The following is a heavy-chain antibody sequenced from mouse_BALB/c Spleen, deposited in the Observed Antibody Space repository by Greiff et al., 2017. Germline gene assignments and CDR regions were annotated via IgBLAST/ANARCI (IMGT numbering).Heavy chain of an antibody. CDR1: GYTFSSYW. D-gene: IGHD2-4*01. Sequence: QVQLQQSGAELMKPGASVKISCKATGYTFSSYWIEWVKQRPGHGLEWIGEILPGSGSTNYNEKFKGKATFTADTSSNTAYMQLSSLTSEDSAVYYCARYDYDYDRVDYWGQGTTLTVSS. CDR2: ILPGSGST. J-gene: IGHJ2*01. V-gene: IGHV1-9*01. CDR3: ARYDYDYDRVDY.